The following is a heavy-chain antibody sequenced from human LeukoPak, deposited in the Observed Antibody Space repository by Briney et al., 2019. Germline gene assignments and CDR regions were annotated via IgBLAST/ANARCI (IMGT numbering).Heavy chain of an antibody. J-gene: IGHJ6*02. CDR3: ARDPSDGINV. CDR2: FYSGGSR. V-gene: IGHV3-66*01. CDR1: GFTVSTNY. D-gene: IGHD6-6*01. Sequence: GSLRLSCAASGFTVSTNYMSWVRQAPGKGLVGVSIFYSGGSRYYADSVKGIFTISRDTSKNTLYLQMNSLRVEDTAVYYCARDPSDGINVWGQGTTVTVSS.